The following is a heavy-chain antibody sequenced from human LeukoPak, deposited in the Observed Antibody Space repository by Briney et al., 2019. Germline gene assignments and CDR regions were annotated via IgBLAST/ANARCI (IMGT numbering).Heavy chain of an antibody. CDR1: GYTFTSFY. V-gene: IGHV1-46*01. J-gene: IGHJ4*02. D-gene: IGHD3-10*01. Sequence: ASVKVSCKASGYTFTSFYMHWVRQAPGQGLEWMGIINPRGGSASAAQKFQGRLTLTRGTSTSTVYMDLSSLRSQDTAVYYCARDYHGSGSLTTFDYWGQGTLVTVSS. CDR2: INPRGGSA. CDR3: ARDYHGSGSLTTFDY.